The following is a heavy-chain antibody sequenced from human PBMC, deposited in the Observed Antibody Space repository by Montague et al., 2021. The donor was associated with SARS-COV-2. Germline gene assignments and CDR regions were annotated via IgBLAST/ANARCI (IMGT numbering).Heavy chain of an antibody. J-gene: IGHJ5*02. D-gene: IGHD6-19*01. Sequence: SETLSLTCTVSGGSNSSTSYYWGWIRQPPGKGLEWIGSIYYSGSTYYNPSLKSRVTISVDTSKNQFSLKLSSVTAADTAVYCCVRQPGQWLPREWFWFDPWGQGTLVTVSS. CDR3: VRQPGQWLPREWFWFDP. V-gene: IGHV4-39*01. CDR2: IYYSGST. CDR1: GGSNSSTSYY.